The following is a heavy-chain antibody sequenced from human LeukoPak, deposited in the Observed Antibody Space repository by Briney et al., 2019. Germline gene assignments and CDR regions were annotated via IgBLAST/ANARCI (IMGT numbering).Heavy chain of an antibody. CDR2: IGSGGST. CDR1: GFTFSNYA. Sequence: PGGSLRLSCAASGFTFSNYAMSWVRQAPRKGLEWVSLIGSGGSTYYADSVKGRFTISRDNSKNTLYLQMNSLRAEDTAVYYCAKRTYSGFFDYWGQGTLVTVSS. V-gene: IGHV3-23*01. J-gene: IGHJ4*02. D-gene: IGHD5-12*01. CDR3: AKRTYSGFFDY.